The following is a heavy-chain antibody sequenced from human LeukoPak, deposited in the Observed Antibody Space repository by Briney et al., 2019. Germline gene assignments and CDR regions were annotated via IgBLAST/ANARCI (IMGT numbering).Heavy chain of an antibody. CDR3: ARVRLTTIFGVVTLYYFDY. J-gene: IGHJ4*02. Sequence: SETLSLTCTVSGGSISSGSYYWSWIRQPPGKGLEWIGYIYYSGSTNYNPSLKSRVTISVDTSKNQFSLKLSSVTAADTAVYYCARVRLTTIFGVVTLYYFDYWGQGTLVTVSS. D-gene: IGHD3-3*01. CDR2: IYYSGST. V-gene: IGHV4-61*01. CDR1: GGSISSGSYY.